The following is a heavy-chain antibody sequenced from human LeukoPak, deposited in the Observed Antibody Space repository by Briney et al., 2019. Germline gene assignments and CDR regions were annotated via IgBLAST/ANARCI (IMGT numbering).Heavy chain of an antibody. CDR3: AIRAHVVSTGAFDI. CDR2: IIPILGIA. D-gene: IGHD3-22*01. V-gene: IGHV1-69*04. Sequence: EASVKVSCKASGGTFSSYAISWVRQAPGQGLEWMGRIIPILGIANYAQKFQGRVTITADKSTSTAYMELSSLRSEDTAVYYCAIRAHVVSTGAFDIWGQGTMVTVSS. CDR1: GGTFSSYA. J-gene: IGHJ3*02.